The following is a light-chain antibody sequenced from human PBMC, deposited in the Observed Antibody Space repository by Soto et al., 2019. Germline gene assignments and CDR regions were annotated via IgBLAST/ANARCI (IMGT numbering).Light chain of an antibody. CDR1: QRIRSA. V-gene: IGKV1-5*03. J-gene: IGKJ4*01. CDR3: QQYNDYPLT. CDR2: KAS. Sequence: DLQMTQSPSTLSASVGDRVTITCRASQRIRSALAWYQYKPGIAPKILIYKASTLQSGVPSRFSGTGYGTDFTLTISSLQPDDFATYYCQQYNDYPLTFGGGTKLEIK.